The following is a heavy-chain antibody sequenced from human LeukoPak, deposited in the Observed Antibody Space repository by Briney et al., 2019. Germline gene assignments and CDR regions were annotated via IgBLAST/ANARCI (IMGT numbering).Heavy chain of an antibody. CDR3: AIASAGFRSGCMDV. CDR1: GFTFSSYG. J-gene: IGHJ6*03. CDR2: IWYDGSNK. V-gene: IGHV3-33*01. Sequence: GRSLRLSCAASGFTFSSYGMHWVRQAPGKGLEWVAVIWYDGSNKYYADSVKGRFTISRDNSKNTLYLQMNSLRAEDTAVYYCAIASAGFRSGCMDVWGEGTTVTVSS. D-gene: IGHD2-15*01.